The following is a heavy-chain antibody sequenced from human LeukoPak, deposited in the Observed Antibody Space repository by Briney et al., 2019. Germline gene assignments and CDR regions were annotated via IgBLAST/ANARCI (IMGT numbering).Heavy chain of an antibody. CDR1: GFTFSSYA. Sequence: QSGGSLRLSCAASGFTFSSYAMHWVRQAPGKGLEWVAVISYDGSNKYYADPVKGRFTISRDNSKNTLYLQMNSLRAEDTAVYYCARDPRWLAYCGGDCYPTYFDYWGQGTLVTVSS. CDR2: ISYDGSNK. J-gene: IGHJ4*02. D-gene: IGHD2-21*02. CDR3: ARDPRWLAYCGGDCYPTYFDY. V-gene: IGHV3-30-3*01.